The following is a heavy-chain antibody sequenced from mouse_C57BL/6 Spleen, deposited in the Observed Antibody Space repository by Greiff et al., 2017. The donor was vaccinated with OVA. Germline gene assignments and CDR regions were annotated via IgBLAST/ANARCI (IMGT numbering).Heavy chain of an antibody. CDR2: IYPGDGDP. V-gene: IGHV1-82*01. Sequence: LVESGPELVKPGASVKISCKASGYAFSSSWMNWVKRRPGKGLEWIGRIYPGDGDPNYNGKFKGKATLTADKSSSTAYMQLSSLTSEDSAVYFCARTVVATKGYAMDYWGQGTSVTVSS. J-gene: IGHJ4*01. CDR1: GYAFSSSW. D-gene: IGHD1-1*01. CDR3: ARTVVATKGYAMDY.